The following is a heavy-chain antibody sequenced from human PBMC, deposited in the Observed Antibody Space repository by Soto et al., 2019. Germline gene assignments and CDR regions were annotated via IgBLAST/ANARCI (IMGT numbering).Heavy chain of an antibody. J-gene: IGHJ6*03. CDR3: ARSAFTIFGVVIYYYYYMGV. CDR2: ISSSSSTI. D-gene: IGHD3-3*01. CDR1: GFTFSSYS. Sequence: EVQLVESGGGLVQPGGSLRLSCAASGFTFSSYSMNWVRQAPGKGLEWVSYISSSSSTIYYADSVKGRFTISRDNAKNSLYLQMNSLRAEDTAVYYCARSAFTIFGVVIYYYYYMGVRGKGTTVTVSS. V-gene: IGHV3-48*01.